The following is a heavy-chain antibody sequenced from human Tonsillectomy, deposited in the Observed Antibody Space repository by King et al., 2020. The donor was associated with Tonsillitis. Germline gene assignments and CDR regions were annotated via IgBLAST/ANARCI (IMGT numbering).Heavy chain of an antibody. J-gene: IGHJ4*02. Sequence: EVQLVESGGGLIQPGGSLRLSCAASGLTVSSNYMNWVRQAPGKGLEWVSLIYSGGSTYYADSLRGRFTISRDNSKNTLYLQMNSLRAEDTAVYYCARVAHDYYDFWRFDDWGQGTLVTVSS. CDR2: IYSGGST. D-gene: IGHD3-3*01. CDR3: ARVAHDYYDFWRFDD. V-gene: IGHV3-53*01. CDR1: GLTVSSNY.